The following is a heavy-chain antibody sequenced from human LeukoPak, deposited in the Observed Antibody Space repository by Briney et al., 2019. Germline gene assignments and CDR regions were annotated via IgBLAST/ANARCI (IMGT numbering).Heavy chain of an antibody. D-gene: IGHD1-14*01. CDR1: GGSISSYY. Sequence: PSETLSLTCTVSGGSISSYYWSWIQQPPGKVLEWIGYIYYSGSTNYNPSLKSRVTISVDTSKNQFSLKLSSVTAADTAVYYCARDGVAAGIDYWGQGTLVTVSS. CDR2: IYYSGST. J-gene: IGHJ4*02. V-gene: IGHV4-59*01. CDR3: ARDGVAAGIDY.